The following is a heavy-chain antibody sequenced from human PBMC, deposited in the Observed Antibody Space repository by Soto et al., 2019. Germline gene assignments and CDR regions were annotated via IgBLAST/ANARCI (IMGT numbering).Heavy chain of an antibody. CDR1: GFTFSSYA. J-gene: IGHJ3*02. CDR2: ISYDGSNK. CDR3: ARIQLWLRRAFDI. V-gene: IGHV3-30-3*01. Sequence: PGGALRLSCAASGFTFSSYAMHWVRQAPGKGLEWVAVISYDGSNKYYADSVKGRFTISRDNSKNTLYLQMNSLRAEDTAVYYCARIQLWLRRAFDIWGQGTMVTVS. D-gene: IGHD5-18*01.